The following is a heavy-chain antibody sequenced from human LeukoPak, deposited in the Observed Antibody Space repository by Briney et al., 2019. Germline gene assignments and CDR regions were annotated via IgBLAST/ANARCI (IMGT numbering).Heavy chain of an antibody. CDR2: IYYSGST. D-gene: IGHD6-19*01. CDR3: ARFGNHGGAVAGGYFDP. Sequence: PSETLSLTCTVSGGSISSYYWSWIRQPPGKGLEWIGYIYYSGSTNYNPSLKSRVTISVDTSKNQFSLKLSSVTAADTAVYYCARFGNHGGAVAGGYFDPWGQGTLVTVSS. CDR1: GGSISSYY. V-gene: IGHV4-59*01. J-gene: IGHJ5*02.